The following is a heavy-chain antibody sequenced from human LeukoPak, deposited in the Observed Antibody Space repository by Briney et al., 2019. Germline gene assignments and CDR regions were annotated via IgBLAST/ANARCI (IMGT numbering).Heavy chain of an antibody. D-gene: IGHD1-26*01. CDR1: GGSINDHY. CDR3: ARINWELYYFDY. V-gene: IGHV4-59*08. J-gene: IGHJ4*02. Sequence: PSETLSLTCTVSGGSINDHYWSWIRLPPGKGLEWIGYIHYSGSTKYNPSLKSRVTISADTSKNQFSLKLRSVTAADTAVYYCARINWELYYFDYWGQGTLVTVSS. CDR2: IHYSGST.